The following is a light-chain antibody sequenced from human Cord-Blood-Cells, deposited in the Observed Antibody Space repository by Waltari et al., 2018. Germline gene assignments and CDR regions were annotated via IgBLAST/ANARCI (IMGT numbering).Light chain of an antibody. CDR3: QQYYSYPYS. Sequence: AIRMTQSPSSLSASTGDSVTITCRARQGISSYLAWYQQNPGKATKLLIYAASTLQSWVPSRFSGSVSVTDFTLTISCLQSEDFATYYCQQYYSYPYSFGQETKLEIK. CDR1: QGISSY. CDR2: AAS. V-gene: IGKV1-8*01. J-gene: IGKJ2*03.